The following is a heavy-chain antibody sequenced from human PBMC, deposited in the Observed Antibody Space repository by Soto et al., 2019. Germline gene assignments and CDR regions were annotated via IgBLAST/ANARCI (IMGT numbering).Heavy chain of an antibody. CDR1: GYTFKNYG. CDR2: ISPYNGNT. V-gene: IGHV1-18*01. Sequence: ASVKVSCKPSGYTFKNYGISWVRQAPGQGLEWMGWISPYNGNTNYAEKFQGRVTMTTDTSTHTVSLELRSLKSDDTALYFCARDFGEDLSVRGAVFDYGVPGTLVTVSS. J-gene: IGHJ4*02. CDR3: ARDFGEDLSVRGAVFDY. D-gene: IGHD3-16*01.